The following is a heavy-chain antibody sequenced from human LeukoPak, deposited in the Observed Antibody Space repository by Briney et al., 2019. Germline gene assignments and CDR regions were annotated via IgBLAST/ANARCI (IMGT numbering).Heavy chain of an antibody. CDR1: GFAFDDYA. D-gene: IGHD4-17*01. CDR2: INWVGDTS. J-gene: IGHJ4*02. CDR3: AKDRQYGDYGGGDFFDS. V-gene: IGHV3-43D*03. Sequence: GGSLRLSCAASGFAFDDYAMHWVRQAPGKGLQWISSINWVGDTSSYADSVKGRFTVSRDNTEGSLYLQMDSLRGEDTALYYCAKDRQYGDYGGGDFFDSWGQGTLVTVSS.